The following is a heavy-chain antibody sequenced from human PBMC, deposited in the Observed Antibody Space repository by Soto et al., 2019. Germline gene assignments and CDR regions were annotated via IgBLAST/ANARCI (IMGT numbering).Heavy chain of an antibody. CDR3: ARSSGGNFGIIIEGSNWFDP. CDR1: GDPFTRYF. D-gene: IGHD3-3*01. J-gene: IGHJ5*02. Sequence: ASSKVSGKATGDPFTRYFLYWVNQAPGQGPEWMGVINPHGGSTKYAQKFQGRVTMTRDTSRSTVYMELRSLRSDDTAIYYCARSSGGNFGIIIEGSNWFDPWGQGTLVTVSS. CDR2: INPHGGST. V-gene: IGHV1-46*01.